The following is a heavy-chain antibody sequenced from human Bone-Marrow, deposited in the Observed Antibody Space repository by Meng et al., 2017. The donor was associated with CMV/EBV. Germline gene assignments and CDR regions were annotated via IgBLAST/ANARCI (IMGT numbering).Heavy chain of an antibody. CDR1: GYTFTGYY. D-gene: IGHD3-3*01. CDR2: INPNSGGT. V-gene: IGHV1-2*02. J-gene: IGHJ5*02. Sequence: ASVKVSCKASGYTFTGYYMHWVRQAPGQGLEWMGWINPNSGGTNYAQKFQGRVTMTRDTSISTAYMELSRLRSDDTAVYYCARVFGVVIGGWFDPWGQGTLVTVSS. CDR3: ARVFGVVIGGWFDP.